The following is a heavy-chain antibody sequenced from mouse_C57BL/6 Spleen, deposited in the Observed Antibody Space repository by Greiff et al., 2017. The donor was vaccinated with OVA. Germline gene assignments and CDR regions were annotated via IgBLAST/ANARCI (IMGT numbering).Heavy chain of an antibody. CDR1: GYTFTSYW. V-gene: IGHV1-59*01. CDR3: ASYYGSSYGCAY. D-gene: IGHD1-1*01. CDR2: IDPSDSYT. J-gene: IGHJ3*01. Sequence: QVQLQQPGAELVRPGTSVKLSCKASGYTFTSYWMHWVKQRPGQGLEWIGVIDPSDSYTNYNQKFKGKATLTVDTSSSTAYMQLSSLTSEDSAVYYCASYYGSSYGCAYWGQGTLVTVSA.